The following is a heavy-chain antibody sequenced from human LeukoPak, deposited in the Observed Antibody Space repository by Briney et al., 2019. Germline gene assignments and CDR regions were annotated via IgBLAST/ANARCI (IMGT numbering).Heavy chain of an antibody. CDR1: GGTFSSYA. CDR2: IIPIFGTA. V-gene: IGHV1-69*13. J-gene: IGHJ4*02. D-gene: IGHD3-3*01. CDR3: ANARGFSLLGVVIED. Sequence: SVKVSCKASGGTFSSYAISWVRQAPGQGLEWMGGIIPIFGTANYAQKFQGRVTITADESTSTAYMELSSLRSEDTAVYYYANARGFSLLGVVIEDWGQGTLVTVSS.